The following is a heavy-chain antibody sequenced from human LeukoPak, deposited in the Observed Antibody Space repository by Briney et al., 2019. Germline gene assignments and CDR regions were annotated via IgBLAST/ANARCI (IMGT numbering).Heavy chain of an antibody. J-gene: IGHJ4*02. CDR2: IKSDGSVT. V-gene: IGHV3-74*01. Sequence: GESLRLSCAASGFTFSSYWIHWVRQAPGKGLVWVSRIKSDGSVTSYADSVKGRFTISRDNAKSALYLQMNSLRAEDTAVYYCASGSSGSLTGYWGQGTLVTVSS. CDR3: ASGSSGSLTGY. CDR1: GFTFSSYW. D-gene: IGHD1-14*01.